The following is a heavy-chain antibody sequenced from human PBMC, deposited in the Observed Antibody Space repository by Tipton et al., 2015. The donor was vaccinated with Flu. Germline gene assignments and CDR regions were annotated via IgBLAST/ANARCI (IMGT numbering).Heavy chain of an antibody. D-gene: IGHD6-6*01. V-gene: IGHV3-49*04. CDR3: TRREQHRGSSARGGALGY. Sequence: SLRLSCTASGFTFGDYAMSWVRQAPGKGLEWVGFIRSKAYGGTTEYAASVKGRFTISRDDSKSIAYLQMNSLKTEDTAVYYCTRREQHRGSSARGGALGYWGQGTLVTVSS. CDR2: IRSKAYGGTT. J-gene: IGHJ4*02. CDR1: GFTFGDYA.